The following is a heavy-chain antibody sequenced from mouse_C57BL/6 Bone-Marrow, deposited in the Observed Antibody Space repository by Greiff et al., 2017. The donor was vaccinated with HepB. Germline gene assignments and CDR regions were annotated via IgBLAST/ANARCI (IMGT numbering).Heavy chain of an antibody. V-gene: IGHV1-52*01. Sequence: QVQLQQSGAELVRPGSSVKLSCKASGYTFTSYWMHWVKQRPIQGLEWIGNIDPSDSETHYNQKFKDKATLTVDKSSSTAYMQLSSLTSEDSAVYYCARGGVYPLYYAMDYWGQGTSVTVSS. CDR1: GYTFTSYW. J-gene: IGHJ4*01. CDR2: IDPSDSET. D-gene: IGHD6-1*01. CDR3: ARGGVYPLYYAMDY.